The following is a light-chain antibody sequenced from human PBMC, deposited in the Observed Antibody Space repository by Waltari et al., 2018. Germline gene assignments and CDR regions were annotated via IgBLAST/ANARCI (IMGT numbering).Light chain of an antibody. CDR1: QNILHTSHNRNY. V-gene: IGKV4-1*01. Sequence: DIGMTQSPDSLAVSLVERATINCKSSQNILHTSHNRNYLAWYQQKPGQPPKLLIYWASIRQFGVPARFSGGGSGTDFTLTIASLQAEDVAIYYCQQYYSAVTFGGGTKVEIK. J-gene: IGKJ4*01. CDR2: WAS. CDR3: QQYYSAVT.